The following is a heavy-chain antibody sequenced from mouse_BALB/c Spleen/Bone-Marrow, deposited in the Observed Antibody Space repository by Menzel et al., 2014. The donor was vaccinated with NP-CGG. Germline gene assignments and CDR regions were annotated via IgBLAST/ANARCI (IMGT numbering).Heavy chain of an antibody. V-gene: IGHV5-17*02. CDR2: ISSGSSTI. D-gene: IGHD2-12*01. CDR1: GLTFSSFG. J-gene: IGHJ4*01. Sequence: EVMLVESGGGLVQPGGSRKLSCAASGLTFSSFGMHWVRQAPEKGLEWVAYISSGSSTIYYADTVKGRFTISRDNPKNTLFLQMTSLRSEDTAMYYCARTTYYAMDYWGQATSVTVSS. CDR3: ARTTYYAMDY.